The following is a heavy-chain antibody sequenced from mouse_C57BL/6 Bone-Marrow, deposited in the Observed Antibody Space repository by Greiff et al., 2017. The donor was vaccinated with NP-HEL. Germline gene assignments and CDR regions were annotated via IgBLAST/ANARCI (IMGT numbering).Heavy chain of an antibody. V-gene: IGHV1-15*01. Sequence: QVQLQQPGAELVRPGASVTLSCKASGYTFTDYEMHWVKQTPVHGLEWIGAIDPETGGTAYNQKFKGKAILTADKSSSTAYMELRSLTSEDSAVYYCTDDGYYLVDYWGQGTTLTVSS. CDR3: TDDGYYLVDY. J-gene: IGHJ2*01. CDR2: IDPETGGT. CDR1: GYTFTDYE. D-gene: IGHD2-3*01.